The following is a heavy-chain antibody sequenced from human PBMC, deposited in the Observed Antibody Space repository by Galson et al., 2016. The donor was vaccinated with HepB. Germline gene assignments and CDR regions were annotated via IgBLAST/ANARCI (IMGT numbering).Heavy chain of an antibody. CDR1: GFSFRSYS. Sequence: SLRLSCAASGFSFRSYSANWVRQAPGKGLEWVSSISSSSSHIYYADSVKGRFTISRDNAKNSLYLQMNSLRADDTAVYYCARAYYDSSGYYYYYGMDVWGQGTTVIVSS. V-gene: IGHV3-21*01. J-gene: IGHJ6*02. D-gene: IGHD3-22*01. CDR3: ARAYYDSSGYYYYYGMDV. CDR2: ISSSSSHI.